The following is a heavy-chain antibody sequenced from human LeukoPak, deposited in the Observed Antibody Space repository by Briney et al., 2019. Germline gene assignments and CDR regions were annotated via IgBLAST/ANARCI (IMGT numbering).Heavy chain of an antibody. CDR2: INHSGST. CDR3: ARGGYDFWSGYYINYYGMDV. Sequence: SETLSLTCAVYGGSFSGYYWSWIRQPPGKGLEWIGEINHSGSTNYNPSLKSRVTISVDTSKNQFSLKLSSVTAADTAVYYCARGGYDFWSGYYINYYGMDVWGQGTTVTVSS. CDR1: GGSFSGYY. D-gene: IGHD3-3*01. V-gene: IGHV4-34*01. J-gene: IGHJ6*02.